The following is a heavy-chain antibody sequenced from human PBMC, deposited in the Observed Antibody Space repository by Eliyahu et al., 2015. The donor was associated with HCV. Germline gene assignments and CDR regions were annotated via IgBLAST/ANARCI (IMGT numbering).Heavy chain of an antibody. J-gene: IGHJ1*01. CDR3: AKKGHYQSSGFYGYFPR. V-gene: IGHV3-74*01. Sequence: GSLRLSCAASGFIFSNYWMNWVRQAPGKGLVWVSRINGDGSITDYADSAQGRFTISRDNAKNTVHLEMNSLRPEDAAGDYCAKKGHYQSSGFYGYFPRWGQGTLVTVAS. D-gene: IGHD3-22*01. CDR1: GFIFSNYW. CDR2: INGDGSIT.